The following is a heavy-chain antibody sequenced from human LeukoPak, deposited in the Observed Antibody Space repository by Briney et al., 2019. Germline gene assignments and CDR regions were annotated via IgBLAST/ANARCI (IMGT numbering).Heavy chain of an antibody. Sequence: PGGSLRLSCAASGFTFSSYGMHWVRQAPGKGLEWVAVISYDGSNKYYADFVKGRFTISRDNSKNTLYLQMNSLRAEDTAVYYCAKHSNVWVSMVRGVIDGDYFDYWGQGTLVTVSS. CDR3: AKHSNVWVSMVRGVIDGDYFDY. V-gene: IGHV3-30*18. CDR2: ISYDGSNK. J-gene: IGHJ4*02. CDR1: GFTFSSYG. D-gene: IGHD3-10*01.